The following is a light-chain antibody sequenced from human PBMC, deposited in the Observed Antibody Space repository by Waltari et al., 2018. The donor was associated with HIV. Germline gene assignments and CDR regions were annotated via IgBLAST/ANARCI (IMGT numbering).Light chain of an antibody. J-gene: IGLJ3*02. CDR1: NSNIGSNS. V-gene: IGLV1-51*01. CDR3: GAGDNRLGSWV. Sequence: QSAVTQPPSVSAAPGQSVTISCSGSNSNIGSNSVSWYQHLPGAAPKLRVYGNEGRPSALRDRFSGSKSGTAATLVISGLQAGDEADYYCGAGDNRLGSWVFGGGTKLTVL. CDR2: GNE.